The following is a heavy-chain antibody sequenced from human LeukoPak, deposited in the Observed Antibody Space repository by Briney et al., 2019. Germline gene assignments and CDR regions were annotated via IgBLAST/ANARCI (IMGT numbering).Heavy chain of an antibody. CDR1: GFTLSSYA. CDR3: AKQDWNDGRDFDY. V-gene: IGHV3-23*01. CDR2: ISGSGGST. J-gene: IGHJ4*02. Sequence: GGSLRLSCAASGFTLSSYAMCWVRQAPGKGLEWVSAISGSGGSTYYADSVKGRFTISRDNSKNTRYLQMNSLRAEDTAVYYRAKQDWNDGRDFDYWGQGTLVTVSS. D-gene: IGHD1-1*01.